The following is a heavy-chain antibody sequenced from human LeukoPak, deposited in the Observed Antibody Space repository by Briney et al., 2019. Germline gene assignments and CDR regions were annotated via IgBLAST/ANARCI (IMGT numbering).Heavy chain of an antibody. J-gene: IGHJ3*02. CDR3: ARDLWVATIFPGAFDI. CDR2: IDTRGNTI. Sequence: PGGSLRLSCVASGFTFSGSEMSWVRQAPGKGLEWISYIDTRGNTIFYADSVKGRFTISRDNAKNSLHLQMNSLRAEDTAVYYCARDLWVATIFPGAFDIWGQGAMVTVSS. V-gene: IGHV3-48*03. CDR1: GFTFSGSE. D-gene: IGHD5-24*01.